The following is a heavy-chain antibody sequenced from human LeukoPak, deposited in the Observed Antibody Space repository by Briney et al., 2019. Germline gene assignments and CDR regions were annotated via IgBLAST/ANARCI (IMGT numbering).Heavy chain of an antibody. Sequence: PSETLSLTCTVSGGSMSSYYWNWIRQPPGKGLEWIGYIHYSGSTHYNPSLKSRVTISVDTSKNQFSLKLTAMTAADTAVYYCARSRDGYNHEGYFDSWGQGTLVTVSS. J-gene: IGHJ4*02. V-gene: IGHV4-59*01. CDR2: IHYSGST. CDR3: ARSRDGYNHEGYFDS. CDR1: GGSMSSYY. D-gene: IGHD5-24*01.